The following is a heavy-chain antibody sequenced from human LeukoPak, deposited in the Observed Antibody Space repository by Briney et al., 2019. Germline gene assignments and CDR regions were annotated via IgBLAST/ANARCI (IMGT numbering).Heavy chain of an antibody. CDR3: TREVSTVTFDY. Sequence: SETLSLTCAVYGGSFSGYYWTWIRQTPGKGLEWIGYIFHSGLTNYNSALRSRVTLSVDTARNQLSLKLTSVTAADTAVYYCTREVSTVTFDYWGQGTLVTVSS. D-gene: IGHD4-17*01. V-gene: IGHV4-59*01. J-gene: IGHJ4*02. CDR2: IFHSGLT. CDR1: GGSFSGYY.